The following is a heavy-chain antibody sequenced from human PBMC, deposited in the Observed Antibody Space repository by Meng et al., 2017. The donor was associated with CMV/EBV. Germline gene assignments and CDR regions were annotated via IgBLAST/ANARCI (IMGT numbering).Heavy chain of an antibody. D-gene: IGHD5-18*01. Sequence: HINLNEPWPTMVKPTHTLTLTCTFSWFSLSTSGVGVGWIRQPPGKALEWLALIYWDDDKRYSPSLKSRLTITKDTSKNQVVLTMTNMDPVDTATYYCAHRGSYGYHGYWGQGTLVTVSS. CDR3: AHRGSYGYHGY. CDR2: IYWDDDK. J-gene: IGHJ4*02. V-gene: IGHV2-5*02. CDR1: WFSLSTSGVG.